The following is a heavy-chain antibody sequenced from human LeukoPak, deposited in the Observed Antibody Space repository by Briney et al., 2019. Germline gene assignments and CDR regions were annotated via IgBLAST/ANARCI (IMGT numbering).Heavy chain of an antibody. CDR1: GYSFSDYS. J-gene: IGHJ4*01. D-gene: IGHD3-10*01. Sequence: ASVKVSCKASGYSFSDYSIHWVRPAPGQGLEWMGRINPNGGGTSYAQNFQGRVSMTRDTSISTTYMEMSGLTSDDTAVYYCARGGSGSGYLYYFDYWGQGTLVSVSS. CDR2: INPNGGGT. CDR3: ARGGSGSGYLYYFDY. V-gene: IGHV1-2*06.